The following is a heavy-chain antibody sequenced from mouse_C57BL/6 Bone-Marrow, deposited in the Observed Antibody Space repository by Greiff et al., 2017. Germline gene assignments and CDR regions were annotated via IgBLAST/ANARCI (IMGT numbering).Heavy chain of an antibody. CDR1: GYTFTSYW. V-gene: IGHV1-69*01. CDR2: IDPSDSYT. Sequence: VQLQQPGAELVMPGASVKLSCKASGYTFTSYWMHWVKQRPGQGLEWIGEIDPSDSYTNYTQKFKGQSTLTVDKSSSTAYMQLSSLTSEDSAVYYCARFHYDYDGYYAMDYWGQGTSVTVSS. J-gene: IGHJ4*01. CDR3: ARFHYDYDGYYAMDY. D-gene: IGHD2-4*01.